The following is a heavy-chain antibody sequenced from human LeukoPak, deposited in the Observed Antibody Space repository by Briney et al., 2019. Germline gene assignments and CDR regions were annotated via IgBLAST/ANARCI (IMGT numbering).Heavy chain of an antibody. CDR1: GFTFTSYA. CDR3: AQERGYNYGPLDY. D-gene: IGHD5-18*01. J-gene: IGHJ4*02. Sequence: PGGSLRLSCAASGFTFTSYAMSWVRQAPGKGLEWVSAISGSGGSTFYADSVKGRISISRDNSKNTLYLQMNSLRAEDTAVYYCAQERGYNYGPLDYWGQGTLVTVSS. V-gene: IGHV3-23*01. CDR2: ISGSGGST.